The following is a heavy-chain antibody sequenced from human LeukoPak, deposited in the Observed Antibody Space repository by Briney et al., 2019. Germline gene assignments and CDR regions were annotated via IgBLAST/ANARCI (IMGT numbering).Heavy chain of an antibody. Sequence: ASETLSLTCAVYGGSFSGYYWSWIRQPPGKGLEWIGEINHSGSTNYNPSLKSRVTISVDTSKNQFSLKLSSVTAADTAVYYCATYYYDSSGYYAYFDYWGQGTLVTVSS. D-gene: IGHD3-22*01. J-gene: IGHJ4*02. V-gene: IGHV4-34*01. CDR1: GGSFSGYY. CDR2: INHSGST. CDR3: ATYYYDSSGYYAYFDY.